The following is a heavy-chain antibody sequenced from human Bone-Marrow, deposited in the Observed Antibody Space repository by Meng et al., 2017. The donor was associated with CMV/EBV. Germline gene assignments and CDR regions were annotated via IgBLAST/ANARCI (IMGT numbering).Heavy chain of an antibody. Sequence: GSLRLSCAVSGGSFSDYYWSWIRQPPGKGLEWIAEINHSGNSDYNPSLRSRVSISIDTSKNQFSLNLSSLTAADTAVYYCVRSRLQAQGYGSTWYVDYWVQGSLVTVSS. CDR3: VRSRLQAQGYGSTWYVDY. CDR1: GGSFSDYY. D-gene: IGHD6-13*01. J-gene: IGHJ4*02. CDR2: INHSGNS. V-gene: IGHV4-34*01.